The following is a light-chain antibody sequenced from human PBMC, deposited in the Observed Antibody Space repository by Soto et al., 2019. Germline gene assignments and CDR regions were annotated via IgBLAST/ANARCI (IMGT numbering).Light chain of an antibody. CDR1: QSVLYSSKNKNY. Sequence: DIVMTQSLDSLDVYLGGSATITCKSGQSVLYSSKNKNYLAWYQQKPGQPPKLIIYWASTRESGVTDRFSGSGSGTDFTLTIRSMQAGEVAVYYCQQYYSTPPTFGGGNKVDIK. CDR3: QQYYSTPPT. CDR2: WAS. J-gene: IGKJ4*01. V-gene: IGKV4-1*01.